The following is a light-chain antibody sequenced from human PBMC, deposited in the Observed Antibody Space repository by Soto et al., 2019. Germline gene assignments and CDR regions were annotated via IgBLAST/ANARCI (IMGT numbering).Light chain of an antibody. Sequence: QSALTQPASVSGSPGQSITISCTGTSSDVGGYNYVSWYQQHPGKAPKLMIYDVTDRPSGVSSRFSGSKSGNTASLTISGLQAEYEADYYCSSYTGSSTLNVFGTGTKLTVL. J-gene: IGLJ1*01. CDR3: SSYTGSSTLNV. CDR2: DVT. V-gene: IGLV2-14*01. CDR1: SSDVGGYNY.